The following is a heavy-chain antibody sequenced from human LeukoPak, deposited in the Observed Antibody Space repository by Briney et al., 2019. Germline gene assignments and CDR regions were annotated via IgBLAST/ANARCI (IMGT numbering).Heavy chain of an antibody. Sequence: SVKLSCKASGGTFSSYAISWVRQAPGQGLEWMGGIIPIFGTATFAQKFQGRVTITADKSTSKANMGLSSLRSEDAGVYYCARDRGGVAASADYNWFDPWGQGTLVTVSS. CDR2: IIPIFGTA. CDR1: GGTFSSYA. D-gene: IGHD3-16*01. V-gene: IGHV1-69*06. J-gene: IGHJ5*02. CDR3: ARDRGGVAASADYNWFDP.